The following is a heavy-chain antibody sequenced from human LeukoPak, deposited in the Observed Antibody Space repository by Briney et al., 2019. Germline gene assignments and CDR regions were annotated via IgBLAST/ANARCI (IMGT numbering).Heavy chain of an antibody. CDR3: AREEYSGYESDY. Sequence: GGSLRLSCAASGFTFSSYWISWVRQAPGKGLEWVANIKQDGSEKYYVDSVKGRFTISRDNAKNSLYLQMNSLRAEDTAVYYCAREEYSGYESDYWGQGTLVTVSS. J-gene: IGHJ4*02. CDR2: IKQDGSEK. V-gene: IGHV3-7*01. CDR1: GFTFSSYW. D-gene: IGHD5-12*01.